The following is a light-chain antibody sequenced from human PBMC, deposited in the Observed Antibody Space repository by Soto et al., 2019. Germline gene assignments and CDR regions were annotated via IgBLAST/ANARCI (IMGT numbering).Light chain of an antibody. V-gene: IGKV1-5*01. J-gene: IGKJ4*01. CDR3: QQYYSYSPLT. CDR1: QTISAW. Sequence: DIQMTQSPSTLSASVGDRITITCRASQTISAWLAWYQQKPGKAPKLLIFDASRLESGVPSRFSGSGSGTEFTLTISSLQPDDFATYYCQQYYSYSPLTFGGGTKVEIK. CDR2: DAS.